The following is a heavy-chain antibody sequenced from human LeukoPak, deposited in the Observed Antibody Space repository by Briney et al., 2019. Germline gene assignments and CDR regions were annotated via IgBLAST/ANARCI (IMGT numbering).Heavy chain of an antibody. CDR2: ISGSGGST. Sequence: HPGGSLRLSCAASGFTFSSYAMSWVRQAPGKGLEWVSAISGSGGSTYYADSVKGRFTISRDNSKNTLYLQMNSLRAEDTAVYYCAKNVYSSGWSEFDYWGQGTLVTVSS. D-gene: IGHD6-19*01. CDR1: GFTFSSYA. CDR3: AKNVYSSGWSEFDY. V-gene: IGHV3-23*01. J-gene: IGHJ4*02.